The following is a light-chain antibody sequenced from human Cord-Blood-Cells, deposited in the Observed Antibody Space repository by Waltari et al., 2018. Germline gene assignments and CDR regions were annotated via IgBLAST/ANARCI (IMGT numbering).Light chain of an antibody. Sequence: EIVLTQSQGTLSLSPGERATLSCRTSQSVSSSDLAGYQQKPGQAHRLLIYGASSSAAGITDSFIGSESWTDFTLTISRLEPEDFSVYYCQQYGSSPFTFVPGTKVDIK. CDR2: GAS. V-gene: IGKV3-20*01. J-gene: IGKJ3*01. CDR3: QQYGSSPFT. CDR1: QSVSSSD.